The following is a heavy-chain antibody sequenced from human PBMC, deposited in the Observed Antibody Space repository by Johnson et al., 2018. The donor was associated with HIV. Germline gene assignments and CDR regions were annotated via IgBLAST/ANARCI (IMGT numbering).Heavy chain of an antibody. CDR1: GFTFNDYE. CDR3: ARGGRGYQNIHDPFDI. V-gene: IGHV3-20*04. Sequence: VQLVESGGGVVRPGGSLRLSCETSGFTFNDYEMTWVRQVPGKGLEWVSGVNWNGVRTAYPDSMTGRFTISRDNAKNSLYLQMNSLRAEDTAFYYCARGGRGYQNIHDPFDIWGQGTMVTVSS. D-gene: IGHD3-16*02. CDR2: VNWNGVRT. J-gene: IGHJ3*02.